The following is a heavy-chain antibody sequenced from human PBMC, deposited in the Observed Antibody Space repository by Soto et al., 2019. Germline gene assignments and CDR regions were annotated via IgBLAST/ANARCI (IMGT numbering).Heavy chain of an antibody. D-gene: IGHD3-16*01. CDR3: DRDQSWRDLVWWFDS. CDR1: GGTFSSYA. J-gene: IGHJ5*01. Sequence: ASVKVSCKASGGTFSSYAISWVRQAPGQGLEWMGWISAYNGNTNYAQKFQGRVTMTTDTSTSTVYMELKSLTSDDTAVYYCDRDQSWRDLVWWFDSCGQGTLVTVSS. CDR2: ISAYNGNT. V-gene: IGHV1-18*01.